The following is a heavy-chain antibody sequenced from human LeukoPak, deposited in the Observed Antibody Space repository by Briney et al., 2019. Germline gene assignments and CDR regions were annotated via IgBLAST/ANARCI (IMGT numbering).Heavy chain of an antibody. CDR2: ISSGGDYK. V-gene: IGHV3-21*01. CDR3: ARVSYGGNSVDY. J-gene: IGHJ4*02. CDR1: GFTFSSFS. D-gene: IGHD4-23*01. Sequence: GGSLRLSCAASGFTFSSFSMNWVRQAPGKGLEWVSSISSGGDYKHYADSVKGRLTISRDNAKNSLYLQMNSLRAEDTAVYYCARVSYGGNSVDYWGQGTLVTVSS.